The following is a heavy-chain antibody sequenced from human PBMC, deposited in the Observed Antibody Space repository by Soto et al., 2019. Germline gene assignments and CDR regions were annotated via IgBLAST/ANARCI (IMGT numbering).Heavy chain of an antibody. V-gene: IGHV3-74*01. D-gene: IGHD2-15*01. CDR1: GFTFSSYW. CDR2: INSDGSST. CDR3: VRTSLVVAAATREDY. Sequence: EVQLVESGGGLVQPGGSLRLSCAASGFTFSSYWMHWVRQAPGKGLVWVSRINSDGSSTSYADSVKARFTISRDNAKNTLYLQMHSLRAEDTAVYYCVRTSLVVAAATREDYWGQGTLVTVSS. J-gene: IGHJ4*02.